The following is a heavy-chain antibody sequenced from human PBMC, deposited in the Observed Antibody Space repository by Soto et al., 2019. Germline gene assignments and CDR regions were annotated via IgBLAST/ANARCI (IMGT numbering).Heavy chain of an antibody. D-gene: IGHD5-18*01. J-gene: IGHJ4*02. CDR1: GGSISSGGYY. Sequence: PSETLSLTCTVSGGSISSGGYYWSWIRRHPGKGLEWIGYIYYSGSTYYNPSLKSRVTISVDTSKNQFSLKLSSVTAADTAVYYCARDHPHSYGVYYFDNWGQGTPVTVSS. CDR2: IYYSGST. CDR3: ARDHPHSYGVYYFDN. V-gene: IGHV4-31*03.